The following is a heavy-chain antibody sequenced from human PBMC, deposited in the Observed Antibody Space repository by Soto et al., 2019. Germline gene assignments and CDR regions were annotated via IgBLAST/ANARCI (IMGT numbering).Heavy chain of an antibody. V-gene: IGHV1-58*01. CDR1: GFTFTSSA. D-gene: IGHD1-26*01. J-gene: IGHJ3*02. CDR3: ARGALDLIWAFDI. Sequence: SVKVSCKASGFTFTSSAVQWVRQARGQRLEWIGWIVVGSGNTNYAQKFQERVTITRDMSTSTAYMELRSLRSDDTAVYYCARGALDLIWAFDIWGQGTMVTVSS. CDR2: IVVGSGNT.